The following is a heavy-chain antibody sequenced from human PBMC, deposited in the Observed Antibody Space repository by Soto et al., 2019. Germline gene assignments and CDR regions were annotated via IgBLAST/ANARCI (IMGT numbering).Heavy chain of an antibody. CDR1: GYSFTNYW. CDR2: IYPSDSTA. Sequence: PGESLKISCKGSGYSFTNYWIAWMRQMPGEGLGYMGIIYPSDSTARYSPSFQGQVTFSVDKSISTAYLQWNSLKASDTAMYYCARHGFYGDYSSNYFDPWGQGTLVTVSS. CDR3: ARHGFYGDYSSNYFDP. J-gene: IGHJ5*02. V-gene: IGHV5-51*01. D-gene: IGHD4-17*01.